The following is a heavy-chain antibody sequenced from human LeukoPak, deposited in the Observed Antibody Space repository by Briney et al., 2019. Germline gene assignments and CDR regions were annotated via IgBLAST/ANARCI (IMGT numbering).Heavy chain of an antibody. J-gene: IGHJ4*02. CDR2: MNPNSGNT. CDR1: GYTFTSYD. V-gene: IGHV1-8*01. CDR3: ARGRGIAAAGDFDY. D-gene: IGHD6-13*01. Sequence: ASVKVSCKASGYTFTSYDINWVRQATGQGLEWMRWMNPNSGNTGYAQKFQGRVTMTRNTSISTAYMELSSLRSEDTAVYYCARGRGIAAAGDFDYWGQGTLVTVSS.